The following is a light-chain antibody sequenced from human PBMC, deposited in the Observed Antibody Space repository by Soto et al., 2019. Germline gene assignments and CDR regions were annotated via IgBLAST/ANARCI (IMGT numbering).Light chain of an antibody. CDR3: SSYAATNNYV. V-gene: IGLV2-8*01. CDR2: EVS. Sequence: QSALTQPPSAAGSPGQSVTISCTGTSSDVGGYNFVSWYQQHPGKAPKLLIYEVSKRPSGGPGRFSGSKSGNTASLAVSGLQAEHEADYHCSSYAATNNYVFGTGTTVTVL. CDR1: SSDVGGYNF. J-gene: IGLJ1*01.